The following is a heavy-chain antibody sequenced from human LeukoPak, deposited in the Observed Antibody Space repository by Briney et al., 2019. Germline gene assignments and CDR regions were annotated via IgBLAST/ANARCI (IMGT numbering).Heavy chain of an antibody. CDR2: IYYSGST. D-gene: IGHD5-12*01. CDR3: ARDLSPYGGYYFDY. Sequence: SETLSLTCTVSGGSISGYYWSWIRQPPGKGLEWIGYIYYSGSTNYNPSLKSRVTISVDTSKNQFSLKLSSVTAADTAVYYCARDLSPYGGYYFDYWGQGTLVTVSS. V-gene: IGHV4-59*01. CDR1: GGSISGYY. J-gene: IGHJ4*02.